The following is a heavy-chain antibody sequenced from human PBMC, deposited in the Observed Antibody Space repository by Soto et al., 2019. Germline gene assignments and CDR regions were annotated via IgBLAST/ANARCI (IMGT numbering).Heavy chain of an antibody. CDR2: INPNSGGT. J-gene: IGHJ4*02. V-gene: IGHV1-2*04. CDR3: ARAHCGGDCYSGVAY. Sequence: ASVKVSCKASGYTFTGYYMHWVRQAPGQGLEWMGWINPNSGGTNYAQKFQGWVTMTRDTSISTAYMELSRLRSDDTAVYYCARAHCGGDCYSGVAYRGQGTLVTVSS. CDR1: GYTFTGYY. D-gene: IGHD2-21*02.